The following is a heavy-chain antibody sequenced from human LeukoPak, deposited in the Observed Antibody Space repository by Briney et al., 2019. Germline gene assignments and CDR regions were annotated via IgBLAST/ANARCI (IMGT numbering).Heavy chain of an antibody. J-gene: IGHJ4*02. CDR1: GLSLSDLW. CDR2: IKKDGTEK. D-gene: IGHD3-10*01. V-gene: IGHV3-7*03. Sequence: GGSLRLSCTASGLSLSDLWLTWVRQAPGRGLEWVANIKKDGTEKNYVDSVRGRFTISRDNAQNSLYLQMNNLRAEDTAIYYCEAYGSVWGQGTLVIVSS. CDR3: EAYGSV.